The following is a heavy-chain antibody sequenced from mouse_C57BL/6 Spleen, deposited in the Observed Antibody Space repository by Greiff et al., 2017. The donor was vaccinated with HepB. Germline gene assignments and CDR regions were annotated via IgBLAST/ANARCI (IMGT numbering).Heavy chain of an antibody. J-gene: IGHJ3*01. V-gene: IGHV1-64*01. CDR1: GYTFTSYW. CDR2: IHPNSGRT. Sequence: VQLQHPGAELVKPGASVKLSCKASGYTFTSYWMHWVKQRPGQGLEWIGMIHPNSGRTNYNEKFKSKATLTVDKSSSTAYMQLSSLTSEDSAVYYCAVFVWDGFAYWGQGTLVTVSA. D-gene: IGHD4-1*01. CDR3: AVFVWDGFAY.